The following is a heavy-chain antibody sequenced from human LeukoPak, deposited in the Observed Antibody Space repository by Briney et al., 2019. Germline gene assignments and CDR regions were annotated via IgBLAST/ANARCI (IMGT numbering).Heavy chain of an antibody. V-gene: IGHV3-23*01. CDR1: GYTFSNYA. CDR3: AKDPSGNYFPNWFDP. D-gene: IGHD1-26*01. J-gene: IGHJ5*02. CDR2: ISGRGGTT. Sequence: GGSLRLSCGASGYTFSNYAMSWVRQAPGKGREWVSAISGRGGTTYYADSVKGRFTNSRDNSNNTLYLQMNSLRAEDTAVYYCAKDPSGNYFPNWFDPWGQGTLVTVSS.